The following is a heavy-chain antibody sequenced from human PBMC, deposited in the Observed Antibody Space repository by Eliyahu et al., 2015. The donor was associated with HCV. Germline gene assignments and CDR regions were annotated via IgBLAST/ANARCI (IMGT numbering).Heavy chain of an antibody. CDR3: ARDADNSGSNMGY. D-gene: IGHD3-22*01. Sequence: VQLVESGGGVVQPGRSXRLSCAAXGFIFSNYGMHWVRQGPGKGVEWVAVMWYDGSSKYYADSVKGRFTISRDDSKDTLYLQMNSLRAEDTAVYYCARDADNSGSNMGYWGQGTLVTVSS. CDR1: GFIFSNYG. J-gene: IGHJ4*02. CDR2: MWYDGSSK. V-gene: IGHV3-33*01.